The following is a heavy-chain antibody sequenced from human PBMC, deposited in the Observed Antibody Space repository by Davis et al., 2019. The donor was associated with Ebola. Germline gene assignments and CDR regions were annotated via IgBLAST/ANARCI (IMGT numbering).Heavy chain of an antibody. CDR1: GYTFTNYG. CDR3: ARAAADTAMVYFDY. D-gene: IGHD5-18*01. CDR2: INPHNGNT. V-gene: IGHV1-18*04. J-gene: IGHJ4*02. Sequence: ASVKVSCKASGYTFTNYGITWVRQAPGQGLEWMGWINPHNGNTNYAQNVQGRVTMTTDTSTSTAYMEVGSLKSDDTAVYYCARAAADTAMVYFDYWGQGTLVTVSS.